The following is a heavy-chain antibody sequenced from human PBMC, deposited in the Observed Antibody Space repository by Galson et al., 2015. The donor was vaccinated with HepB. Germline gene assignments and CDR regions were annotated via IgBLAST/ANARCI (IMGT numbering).Heavy chain of an antibody. V-gene: IGHV1-8*01. D-gene: IGHD3-10*01. CDR3: ARGHPHYYDSGRYLYYFDY. CDR2: INPTSGNR. J-gene: IGHJ4*02. Sequence: SVKVSCKASGYTFTSYDINWVRQATGQGLEWMGWINPTSGNRGYARTFQGRVAMTRDTSISTAYLELSSLRSEDTAVYYCARGHPHYYDSGRYLYYFDYWGQGTLVTVSS. CDR1: GYTFTSYD.